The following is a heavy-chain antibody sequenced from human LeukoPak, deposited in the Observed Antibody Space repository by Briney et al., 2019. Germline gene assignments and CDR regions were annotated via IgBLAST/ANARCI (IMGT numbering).Heavy chain of an antibody. J-gene: IGHJ4*02. CDR3: ITEVELLRFGESLSVDY. CDR1: GFTFNNAW. Sequence: KPGGSLRLSCAASGFTFNNAWMSWVRQAPGKGLEWVGRIKSKTDGGTTDYTAPVKGRFTISRDKLENTLYLQMNSLKTEDTAVYYCITEVELLRFGESLSVDYWGQGTLVTVSS. CDR2: IKSKTDGGTT. D-gene: IGHD3-10*01. V-gene: IGHV3-15*01.